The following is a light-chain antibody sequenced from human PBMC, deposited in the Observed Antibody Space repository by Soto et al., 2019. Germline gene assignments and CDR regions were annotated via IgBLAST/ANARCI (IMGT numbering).Light chain of an antibody. Sequence: QAALTQPASVSGSPGQSITISCTGTSSDVGGYNYVSWYQHHPGKAPKLMIYDVSNRPSGVSNRFSGSKSGNTASLTISGLQAEDEAAYYCSSCRGSSTVVFGGGTKLTVL. CDR3: SSCRGSSTVV. J-gene: IGLJ2*01. CDR2: DVS. CDR1: SSDVGGYNY. V-gene: IGLV2-14*03.